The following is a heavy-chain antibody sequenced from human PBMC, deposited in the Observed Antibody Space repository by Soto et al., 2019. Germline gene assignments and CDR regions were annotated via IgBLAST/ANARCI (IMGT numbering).Heavy chain of an antibody. V-gene: IGHV3-30-3*01. CDR3: ARGGPTYYSHGMDV. Sequence: PGGSLRLSCAASGFTFSSYAVHWVRQAPGKGLEWVAVISYDGSNKNYADSVKGRFTISRDNSKNTMYLQMNSLRAEDTAVYYCARGGPTYYSHGMDVWGQGTTVTVSS. CDR1: GFTFSSYA. J-gene: IGHJ6*02. CDR2: ISYDGSNK.